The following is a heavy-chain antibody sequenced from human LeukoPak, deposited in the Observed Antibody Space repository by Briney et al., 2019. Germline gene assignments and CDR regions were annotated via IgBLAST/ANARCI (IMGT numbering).Heavy chain of an antibody. CDR1: GYTFTGYY. CDR3: ARSPGGDGYNFDY. D-gene: IGHD5-24*01. J-gene: IGHJ4*02. CDR2: INPNSGGT. V-gene: IGHV1-2*02. Sequence: ASVKVSCKASGYTFTGYYMHWVRQAPGQGLEWMGWINPNSGGTNYAQKFQGRVTITTDESTSTAYMELSSLRSEDTAVYYCARSPGGDGYNFDYWGQGTLVTVSS.